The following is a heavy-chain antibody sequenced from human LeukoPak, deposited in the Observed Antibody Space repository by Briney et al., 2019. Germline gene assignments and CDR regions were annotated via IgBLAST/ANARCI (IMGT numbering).Heavy chain of an antibody. CDR3: ARDWSVDTAMS. D-gene: IGHD5-18*01. Sequence: GGSLRLSCAASGFTFSSYAMSWVRQAPGKGLEWVSAISGSGGRTYYADSAKGRFTISRDNSKNTLYLQMNSLRAEDTAVYYCARDWSVDTAMSWGQGTLVTVSS. V-gene: IGHV3-23*01. CDR1: GFTFSSYA. CDR2: ISGSGGRT. J-gene: IGHJ5*02.